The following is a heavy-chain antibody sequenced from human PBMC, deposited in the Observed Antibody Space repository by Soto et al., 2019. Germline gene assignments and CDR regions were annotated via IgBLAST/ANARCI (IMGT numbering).Heavy chain of an antibody. CDR1: GFTFSSYA. V-gene: IGHV3-23*01. CDR3: AKDQRVAGYYFDY. CDR2: ISGSGGST. Sequence: GGSLRLSCAASGFTFSSYAMSWVRQAPGKGLEWASAISGSGGSTYYADSVKGRFTISRDNSKNTLYLQMNSLRAEDTAVYYCAKDQRVAGYYFDYWGQGTLVTVSS. J-gene: IGHJ4*02. D-gene: IGHD6-19*01.